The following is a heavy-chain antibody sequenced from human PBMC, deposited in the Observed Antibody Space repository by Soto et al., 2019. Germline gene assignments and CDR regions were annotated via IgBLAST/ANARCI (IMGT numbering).Heavy chain of an antibody. J-gene: IGHJ6*02. V-gene: IGHV3-23*01. Sequence: PGGSLRLSCAASGFTFSSYAMSWVRQAPGKGLECVSAISGSDNTTYYADSVKGRFTISRDNSKNTLYLQMSSLRADDTAVYYCAPMGVWGQGTTVTVSS. CDR1: GFTFSSYA. CDR3: APMGV. CDR2: ISGSDNTT.